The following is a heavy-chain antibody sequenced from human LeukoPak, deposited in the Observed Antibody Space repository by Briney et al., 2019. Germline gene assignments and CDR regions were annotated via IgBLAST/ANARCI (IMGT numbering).Heavy chain of an antibody. D-gene: IGHD2/OR15-2a*01. CDR3: TTFYHEYSPY. V-gene: IGHV3-15*01. CDR1: GFSFMNAW. J-gene: IGHJ4*02. Sequence: GGSLRLSCAASGFSFMNAWMIWVRQAPGKGLEWVGRIKSNADGGTPDYAAPARGRFAISRDDSKNTLYLQMNSLKIEDTAVYYCTTFYHEYSPYWGRGTLVTVSS. CDR2: IKSNADGGTP.